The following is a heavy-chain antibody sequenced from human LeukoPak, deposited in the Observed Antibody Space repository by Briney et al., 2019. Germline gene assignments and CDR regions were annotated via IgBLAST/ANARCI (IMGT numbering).Heavy chain of an antibody. CDR3: ARAGWIITSGIDY. V-gene: IGHV4-38-2*01. Sequence: PSETLSLTCGVSGYSISRGYYWALLRQPPGKGLEWIGTIYHIGSTYYNPSLESRVTISVDTSKNEFSLNLSSVTAADTAVYFCARAGWIITSGIDYWGQGALVTVSS. J-gene: IGHJ4*02. CDR1: GYSISRGYY. D-gene: IGHD3-10*01. CDR2: IYHIGST.